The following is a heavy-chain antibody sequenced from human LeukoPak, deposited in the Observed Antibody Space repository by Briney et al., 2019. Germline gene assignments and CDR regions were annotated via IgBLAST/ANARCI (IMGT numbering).Heavy chain of an antibody. V-gene: IGHV3-48*03. CDR2: ISSSGSTI. J-gene: IGHJ4*02. CDR1: GFTFSSYE. CDR3: ATVRCSGGSCFYNFDH. D-gene: IGHD2-15*01. Sequence: PGGSLRLSCAASGFTFSSYEMNWVRQAPGKGLEWVSYISSSGSTIYYADSVKGRFTISRDNAKNLLFLQMNSLRAEDTAVYYCATVRCSGGSCFYNFDHWGQGSLVTVSS.